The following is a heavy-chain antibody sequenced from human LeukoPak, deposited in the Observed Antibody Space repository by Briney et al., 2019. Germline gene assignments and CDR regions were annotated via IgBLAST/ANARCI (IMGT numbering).Heavy chain of an antibody. CDR2: ISGSGDST. D-gene: IGHD6-13*01. J-gene: IGHJ4*02. Sequence: PGGSLRLSCAASGFDFNNNGMSWVRQAPGKGLEWVSAISGSGDSTYYGDSVKGRFTISRDNSKNTLYLQMNSLRAEDTAVYYCAKTRPLDSSSWSHGDYWGQGTLVTVSS. CDR1: GFDFNNNG. V-gene: IGHV3-23*01. CDR3: AKTRPLDSSSWSHGDY.